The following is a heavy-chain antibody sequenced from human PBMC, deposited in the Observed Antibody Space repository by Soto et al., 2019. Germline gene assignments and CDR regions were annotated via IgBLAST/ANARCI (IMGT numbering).Heavy chain of an antibody. CDR3: AREGSGSASIYYFHY. CDR1: GGSISSGGYY. D-gene: IGHD3-22*01. CDR2: IYYSGST. J-gene: IGHJ4*02. V-gene: IGHV4-31*02. Sequence: TLSLTCTVSGGSISSGGYYWSWIRQHPGKGLEWIGYIYYSGSTYYNPSLKSRVTISVDTSKNQFSLKLSSVTAADTAVYYCAREGSGSASIYYFHYWGQGTLVTVSS.